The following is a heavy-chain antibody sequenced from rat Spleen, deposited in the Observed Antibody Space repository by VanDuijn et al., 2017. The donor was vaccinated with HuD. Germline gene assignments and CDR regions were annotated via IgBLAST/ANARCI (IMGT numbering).Heavy chain of an antibody. CDR2: ITYDGSST. CDR3: ARPSYGYPFAY. V-gene: IGHV5-7*01. J-gene: IGHJ3*01. CDR1: GFTFSDYN. D-gene: IGHD1-7*01. Sequence: EVQLVESGGGLVQPGRSLNLSCAASGFTFSDYNMAWVRQAPEKGLEWVASITYDGSSTYYRDSVKCRFTISRDNAKSTLYLQLDSLRSEDTATYYCARPSYGYPFAYWGQGTLVTVSS.